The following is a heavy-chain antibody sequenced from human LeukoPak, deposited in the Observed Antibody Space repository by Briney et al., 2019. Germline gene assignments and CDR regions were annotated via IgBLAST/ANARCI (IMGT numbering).Heavy chain of an antibody. D-gene: IGHD2-15*01. CDR1: GFTFSDYS. CDR3: ARAPDLGWWQQRGRYYMDV. CDR2: ISSSGSTI. Sequence: GGSLRLSCAASGFTFSDYSMSWIRQAPGKGLEWVSYISSSGSTIYYAESVKGRFTISRDNAKNSLYLQMNSLRAEDTAVYYCARAPDLGWWQQRGRYYMDVWGKGTTVTVSS. V-gene: IGHV3-11*04. J-gene: IGHJ6*03.